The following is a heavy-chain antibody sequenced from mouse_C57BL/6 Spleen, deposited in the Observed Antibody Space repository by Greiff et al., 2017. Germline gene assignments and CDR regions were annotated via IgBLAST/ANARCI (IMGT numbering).Heavy chain of an antibody. CDR1: GYTFTSYW. CDR2: IDPANGNT. CDR3: ARNSAYYYGSSQAWFAY. J-gene: IGHJ3*01. V-gene: IGHV14-3*01. Sequence: VQLQQPGAELVKPGASVKLSCKASGYTFTSYWMHWVKQRPGRGLEWIGRIDPANGNTKYAPKFQGKATITADTSSNTAYLQLSSLTSEDTAIYYCARNSAYYYGSSQAWFAYWGQGTLVTVSA. D-gene: IGHD1-1*01.